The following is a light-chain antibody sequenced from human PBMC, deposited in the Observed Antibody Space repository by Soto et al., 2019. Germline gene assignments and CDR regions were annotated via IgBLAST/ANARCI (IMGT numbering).Light chain of an antibody. CDR3: SSYTSSTTLI. J-gene: IGLJ2*01. V-gene: IGLV2-14*01. CDR1: SSDIGGYNY. CDR2: NVS. Sequence: QSALTQPASVSGSPGQSITISCTGTSSDIGGYNYVSWYQQNPGKAPKLMIYNVSNRPSGVSNRFSASKSGNTASLTISGLHAEDEADYYCSSYTSSTTLIFGGGTKVTVL.